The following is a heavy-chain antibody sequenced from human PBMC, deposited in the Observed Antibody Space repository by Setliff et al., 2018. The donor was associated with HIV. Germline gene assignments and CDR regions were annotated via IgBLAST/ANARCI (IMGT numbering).Heavy chain of an antibody. D-gene: IGHD6-13*01. J-gene: IGHJ6*02. CDR3: ARQKPLAAAAVDV. CDR2: IYYSGST. Sequence: PSETLSLTCTVSGGSISSSSYYWGWIRQPPGKGLEWIGSIYYSGSTYYNPSLKSRVTISVDTSKNKFSLKLSSVTAADTAVYYCARQKPLAAAAVDVWGQGTTVTVSS. CDR1: GGSISSSSYY. V-gene: IGHV4-39*01.